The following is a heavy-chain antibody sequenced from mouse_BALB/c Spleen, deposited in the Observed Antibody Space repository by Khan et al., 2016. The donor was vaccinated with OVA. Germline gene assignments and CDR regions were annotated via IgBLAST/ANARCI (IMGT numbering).Heavy chain of an antibody. D-gene: IGHD2-3*01. CDR1: GYNFTSYW. V-gene: IGHV1-5*01. Sequence: VQLKQSGTVLARPGASVKMSCKTSGYNFTSYWMHWIKQRPGQGLEWIGAIYPGNSDANYNQKFKDKAKLTAVTSASTANMGLSSLTVEDSAVYYCRRWGYCVAYWGQATLVTVSA. CDR2: IYPGNSDA. CDR3: RRWGYCVAY. J-gene: IGHJ3*01.